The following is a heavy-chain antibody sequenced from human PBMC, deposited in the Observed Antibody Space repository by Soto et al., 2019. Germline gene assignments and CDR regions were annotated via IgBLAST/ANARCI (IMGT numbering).Heavy chain of an antibody. CDR3: ARDLDKLQYNWFDP. Sequence: SVKVSCKASGGPFSSYAISWVRQAPGQGLEWMGGIIPIFGTANYAQKFQGRVTITADESTSTAYMELSSLSSADTAVYYSARDLDKLQYNWFDPWGQGTLVTVSS. D-gene: IGHD2-15*01. J-gene: IGHJ5*02. CDR2: IIPIFGTA. CDR1: GGPFSSYA. V-gene: IGHV1-69*13.